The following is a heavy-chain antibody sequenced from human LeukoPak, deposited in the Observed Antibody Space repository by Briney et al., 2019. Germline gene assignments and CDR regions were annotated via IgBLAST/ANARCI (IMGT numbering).Heavy chain of an antibody. V-gene: IGHV1-18*01. CDR1: GYTFTSYG. J-gene: IGHJ6*03. Sequence: ASVKVSCKASGYTFTSYGISWVRQAPGQGLEWMGWISAYNGNKNYARKLQGRVTMTTDTSTSTAYMELRSLRSDDTAVYYCARHTAMATPVYYYMDVWGKGTTVTVSS. CDR3: ARHTAMATPVYYYMDV. D-gene: IGHD5-18*01. CDR2: ISAYNGNK.